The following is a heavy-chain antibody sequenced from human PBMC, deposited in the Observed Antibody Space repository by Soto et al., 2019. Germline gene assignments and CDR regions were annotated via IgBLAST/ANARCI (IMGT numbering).Heavy chain of an antibody. Sequence: GGSLRLSCVASGFIFSNFGMHWVRQAPGKGLEWVAVITSDEKIKQYADSVRGRFAISRDNSKNTLYLQMTSLRAEDTAIYYCARGLRSVLDYWGQGTRVTVSS. CDR3: ARGLRSVLDY. V-gene: IGHV3-33*01. CDR2: ITSDEKIK. D-gene: IGHD6-6*01. J-gene: IGHJ4*02. CDR1: GFIFSNFG.